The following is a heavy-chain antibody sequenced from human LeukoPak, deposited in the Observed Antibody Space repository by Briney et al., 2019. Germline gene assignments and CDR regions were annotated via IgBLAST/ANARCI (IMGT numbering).Heavy chain of an antibody. CDR3: ARDHSSGWYVSDY. V-gene: IGHV1-46*01. Sequence: GASVTVSCKASGYTFTSYYMHWVRQAPGQGLEWMGIINPSGGSTSYAQKFQGRVTMTRDTSTSTVYMELSSLRAEDTAVYYCARDHSSGWYVSDYWGQGTLVTVSS. CDR2: INPSGGST. J-gene: IGHJ4*02. CDR1: GYTFTSYY. D-gene: IGHD6-19*01.